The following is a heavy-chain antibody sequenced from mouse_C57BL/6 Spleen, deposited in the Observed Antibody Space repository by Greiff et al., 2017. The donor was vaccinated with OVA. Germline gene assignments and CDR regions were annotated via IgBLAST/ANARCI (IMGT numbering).Heavy chain of an antibody. D-gene: IGHD1-1*01. V-gene: IGHV6-6*01. Sequence: EVKLQESGGGLVQPGGSMKLSCAASGFTFSDAWMDWVRQSPEKGLEWVAEIRNKANNHATYYAESVKGRVTISRDDSKSSVYLQMNSLRAEDTGIYYCTRITTVVFDYWGQGTTLTVSS. CDR3: TRITTVVFDY. CDR1: GFTFSDAW. CDR2: IRNKANNHAT. J-gene: IGHJ2*01.